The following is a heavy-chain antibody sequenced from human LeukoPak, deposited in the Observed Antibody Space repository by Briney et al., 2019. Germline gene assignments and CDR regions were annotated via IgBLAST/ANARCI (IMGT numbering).Heavy chain of an antibody. Sequence: GGSLRLSCAASGFTFNNYAMSWVRQAPGKGLEWVSAISGSGGSTYYADSVKGRFTISRDISKNTLYLQMNSLRAEDTAVYYCARETSQKGAHYMDVWGKGTTVTISS. CDR3: ARETSQKGAHYMDV. CDR1: GFTFNNYA. V-gene: IGHV3-23*01. J-gene: IGHJ6*03. CDR2: ISGSGGST. D-gene: IGHD3-16*01.